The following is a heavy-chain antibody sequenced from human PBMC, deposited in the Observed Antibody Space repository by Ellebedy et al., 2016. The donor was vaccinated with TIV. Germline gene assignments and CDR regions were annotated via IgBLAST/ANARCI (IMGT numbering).Heavy chain of an antibody. CDR2: IYQDGSNQ. V-gene: IGHV3-7*01. CDR1: GFSFRSYW. Sequence: PGGSLRLSCVASGFSFRSYWMSWVRQAPRKGLEWVANIYQDGSNQYYVDSVKGRFTISRDNANKSLFLQMNSLRGEDTAVYYCARRGSYGDYAVQINSWFDRWGRGTLVTVSS. J-gene: IGHJ5*02. CDR3: ARRGSYGDYAVQINSWFDR. D-gene: IGHD4-17*01.